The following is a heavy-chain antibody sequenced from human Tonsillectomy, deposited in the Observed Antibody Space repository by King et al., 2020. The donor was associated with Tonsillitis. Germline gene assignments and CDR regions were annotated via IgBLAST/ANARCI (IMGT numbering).Heavy chain of an antibody. CDR2: INHSGST. D-gene: IGHD2/OR15-2a*01. CDR3: ARGEYYDWFDP. V-gene: IGHV4-34*01. Sequence: VQLQQWGAGLLKPSETLSLTCAVYGGSFSGYYWSWIRQPPGKGLGWIGEINHSGSTNYNPSLKSRVTVSVDTSKNQFSLKLSSVTAADAAVYYCARGEYYDWFDPWGQGTLVTVSS. J-gene: IGHJ5*02. CDR1: GGSFSGYY.